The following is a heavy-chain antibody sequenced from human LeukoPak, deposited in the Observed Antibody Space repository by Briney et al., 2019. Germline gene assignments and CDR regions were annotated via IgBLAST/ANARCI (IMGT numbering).Heavy chain of an antibody. CDR1: GFTFSSYS. D-gene: IGHD6-19*01. CDR2: ISSSSSTI. V-gene: IGHV3-48*02. J-gene: IGHJ4*02. CDR3: ARESYSSGLYVY. Sequence: PGGSLRLSCAASGFTFSSYSMNWVRQAPGKGLEWVSYISSSSSTIYYADSVKGRFTISRDNAKNSLYLHMNSLRDEDTAVYYCARESYSSGLYVYWGQGTLVTVSS.